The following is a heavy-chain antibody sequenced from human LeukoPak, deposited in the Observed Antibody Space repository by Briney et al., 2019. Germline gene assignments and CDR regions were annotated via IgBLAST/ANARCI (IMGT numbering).Heavy chain of an antibody. V-gene: IGHV3-23*01. CDR2: VTGSGGDT. J-gene: IGHJ5*01. CDR1: GFTFSSYS. Sequence: GGSLRLSCVASGFTFSSYSMNWVRQTPGKGLECVSVVTGSGGDTYYTGSVNGRFTISRDNSKNTLYLQMNSLRAEDTAVYYCARGTLEHCSGASCYPLDSWGQGTLVTVSS. CDR3: ARGTLEHCSGASCYPLDS. D-gene: IGHD2-15*01.